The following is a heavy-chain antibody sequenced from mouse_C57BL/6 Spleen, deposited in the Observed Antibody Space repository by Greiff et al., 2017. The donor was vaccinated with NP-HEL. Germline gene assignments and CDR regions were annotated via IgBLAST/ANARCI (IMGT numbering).Heavy chain of an antibody. D-gene: IGHD2-4*01. CDR1: GYTFTDYE. J-gene: IGHJ3*01. CDR2: IDPETGGT. CDR3: TRKGYYDYPAWFAY. Sequence: VKLMESGAELVRPGASVTLSCKASGYTFTDYEMHWVKQTPVHGLEWIGAIDPETGGTAYNQKFKGKAILTADKSSSTAYMELRSLTSEDSAVYYCTRKGYYDYPAWFAYWGQGTLVTVSA. V-gene: IGHV1-15*01.